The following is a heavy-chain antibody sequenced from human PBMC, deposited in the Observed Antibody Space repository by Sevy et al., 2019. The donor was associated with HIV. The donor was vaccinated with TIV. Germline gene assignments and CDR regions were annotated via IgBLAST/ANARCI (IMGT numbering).Heavy chain of an antibody. V-gene: IGHV3-33*01. D-gene: IGHD6-19*01. CDR2: IWYDGTNR. Sequence: GGSLRLSCAASGFSISGYGMHWVRQAPGKGLEWVAVIWYDGTNREYADSVKGRFTISRDNSKNTLYLQMNSLRVEDTAIYYCSREDILVAGIGYYFHSWGQGTLVTVSS. J-gene: IGHJ4*02. CDR1: GFSISGYG. CDR3: SREDILVAGIGYYFHS.